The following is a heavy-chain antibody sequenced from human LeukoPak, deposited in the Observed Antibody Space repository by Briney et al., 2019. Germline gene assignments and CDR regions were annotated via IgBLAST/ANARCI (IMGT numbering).Heavy chain of an antibody. CDR2: IIPILGIA. CDR3: ARAYTVTTFWFDP. J-gene: IGHJ5*02. CDR1: GCTFSSYA. V-gene: IGHV1-69*04. Sequence: GASVKVSCKASGCTFSSYAISWVRQAPGQGLEWMGRIIPILGIANYAQKFQGRVTITADKSTSTAYMELSSLRSEDTAVYYCARAYTVTTFWFDPWGQGTLVTVSS. D-gene: IGHD4-17*01.